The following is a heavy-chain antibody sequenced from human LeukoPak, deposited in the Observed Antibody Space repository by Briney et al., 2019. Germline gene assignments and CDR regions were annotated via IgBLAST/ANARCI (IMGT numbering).Heavy chain of an antibody. CDR2: IGTRSSSI. Sequence: KSGGSLRLSCAASGFTFSGYSMNWVRQAPGKGLEWVSSIGTRSSSIYYADSVKGRFTISRDNAKNSLFLQMNSLRAEDTGVYYCAREGAAEEFEYWGQGTLVTVSS. V-gene: IGHV3-21*01. CDR3: AREGAAEEFEY. J-gene: IGHJ4*02. CDR1: GFTFSGYS. D-gene: IGHD3-16*01.